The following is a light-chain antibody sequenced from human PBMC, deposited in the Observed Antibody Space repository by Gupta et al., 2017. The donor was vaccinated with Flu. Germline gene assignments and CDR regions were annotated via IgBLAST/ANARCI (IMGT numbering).Light chain of an antibody. Sequence: QSALTQPASVSGSPGQSINFPCTGTSSDIGTYDYVSWYQQSPGRAPKLMIYDVSNRPSGISDRFSGSKSGNTASLTISGLQAEDEADYYCSSYSATGALALFGGGTKVTVL. CDR3: SSYSATGALAL. J-gene: IGLJ2*01. CDR1: SSDIGTYDY. V-gene: IGLV2-14*03. CDR2: DVS.